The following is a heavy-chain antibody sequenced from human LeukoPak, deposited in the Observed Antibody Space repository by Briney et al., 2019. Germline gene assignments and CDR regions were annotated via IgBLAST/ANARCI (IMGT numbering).Heavy chain of an antibody. CDR2: IKQDGSEK. CDR3: ARIPIRIGVAGLGAAGLDY. Sequence: GSLRLSCAASGFTFSNYWMSWVRQAPGKGLEWVANIKQDGSEKYYVDSVKGRFTISRDNTKNSLYLQMNSLRAEDTAVYYCARIPIRIGVAGLGAAGLDYWGQGTLVTVSS. J-gene: IGHJ4*02. D-gene: IGHD6-13*01. CDR1: GFTFSNYW. V-gene: IGHV3-7*03.